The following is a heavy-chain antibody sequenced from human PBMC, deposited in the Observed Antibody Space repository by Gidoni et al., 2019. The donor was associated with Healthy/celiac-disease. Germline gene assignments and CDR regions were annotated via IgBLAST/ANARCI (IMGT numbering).Heavy chain of an antibody. J-gene: IGHJ4*02. V-gene: IGHV3-30*18. D-gene: IGHD3-3*01. Sequence: QVQLVESGGGVVQPGRALRLSCAASGFTFSSYGRHWVRQAPGKGLEWVAVTSYDGSNKSYADSLKGRFTISRDNSKNTLYLQMNSLRAEATAVYYCAKDPTLSGYDFWSGSFDYWGQGTLVTVSS. CDR1: GFTFSSYG. CDR3: AKDPTLSGYDFWSGSFDY. CDR2: TSYDGSNK.